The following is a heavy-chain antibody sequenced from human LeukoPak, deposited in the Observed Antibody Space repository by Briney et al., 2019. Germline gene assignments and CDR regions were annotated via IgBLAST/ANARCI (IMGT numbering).Heavy chain of an antibody. D-gene: IGHD2-15*01. CDR3: ARGYCSGGSCYRSNWFDP. CDR1: GGSISSGSYY. V-gene: IGHV4-61*02. J-gene: IGHJ5*02. Sequence: SETLSLTCTVSGGSISSGSYYWGWIRQPAGKGLEWIGRIYTSGSTNYNPSLKSRVTISVDTSKNQFSLKLSSVTAADTAVYYCARGYCSGGSCYRSNWFDPWGQGTLVTVSS. CDR2: IYTSGST.